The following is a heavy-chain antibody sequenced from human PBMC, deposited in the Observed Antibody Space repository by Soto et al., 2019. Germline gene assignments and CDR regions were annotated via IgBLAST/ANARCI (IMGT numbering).Heavy chain of an antibody. J-gene: IGHJ4*02. CDR1: GFTFSSYA. CDR2: ISSNGGST. D-gene: IGHD1-26*01. V-gene: IGHV3-64D*06. Sequence: GGSLRLSCSASGFTFSSYAMHWVRQAPGKGLEYVSAISSNGGSTYYADSVKGRFTISRDNSKNTLYLQMSSLRAEDTAVYYCVKERGSGSYYWTFDYWGQGTLVTVSS. CDR3: VKERGSGSYYWTFDY.